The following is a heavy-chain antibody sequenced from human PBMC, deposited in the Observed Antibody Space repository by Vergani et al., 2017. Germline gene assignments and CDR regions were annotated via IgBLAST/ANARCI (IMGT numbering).Heavy chain of an antibody. D-gene: IGHD3-9*01. J-gene: IGHJ3*01. Sequence: QITLRESGSTLVKPTQTLTLTCTFSGFSLTTGGEGVGWIRQPPGRALEWLAFVYWNDDERYSPSLKSRVTITKDTSKNEVILTMATMDPVDTATYYCVHRLGYFDWDGAFDVWGPGTMVTVSS. CDR3: VHRLGYFDWDGAFDV. CDR2: VYWNDDE. V-gene: IGHV2-5*01. CDR1: GFSLTTGGEG.